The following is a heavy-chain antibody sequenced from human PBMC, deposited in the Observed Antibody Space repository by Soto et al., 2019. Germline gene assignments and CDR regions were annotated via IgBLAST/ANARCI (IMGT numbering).Heavy chain of an antibody. J-gene: IGHJ4*02. V-gene: IGHV3-48*01. CDR3: AREGRYCSGGSCSRLYYFDY. Sequence: GGSLRLSCAASGFTFSSYGMNWVRQAPGKGLEWVSFISSGSDTVYYTDSVEGRFTISRDNAKNSLYLQMSSLRAEDTAVYYCAREGRYCSGGSCSRLYYFDYWGQGTLVTVSS. CDR1: GFTFSSYG. D-gene: IGHD2-15*01. CDR2: ISSGSDTV.